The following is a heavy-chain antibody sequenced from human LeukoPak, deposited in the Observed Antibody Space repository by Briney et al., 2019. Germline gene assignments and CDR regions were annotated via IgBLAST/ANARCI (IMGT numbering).Heavy chain of an antibody. CDR2: IYYSGST. D-gene: IGHD5-18*01. V-gene: IGHV4-39*02. J-gene: IGHJ6*02. Sequence: PSESLSLTCTVSVGSISSSSYYWGWIRQPPGKGLESIGSIYYSGSTYYNPSLKSRVTISVDTSKNQFSLKLSSVTAADTAVYYCARDGGKLWPLYYYYGMDVWGQGTTVTVSS. CDR3: ARDGGKLWPLYYYYGMDV. CDR1: VGSISSSSYY.